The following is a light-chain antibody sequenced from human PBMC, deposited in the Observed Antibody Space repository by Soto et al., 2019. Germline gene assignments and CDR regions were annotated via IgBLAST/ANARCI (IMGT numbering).Light chain of an antibody. Sequence: DIQMTQSPSSLSASVGDRVTITCRASQSISSYFNWYQQKPGKAPKLLIYAASSLQSGVPSRFSGSESGTEFTLTISSLQPEDFATYYCQQLNSYPFTFGQGTRLEIK. CDR2: AAS. V-gene: IGKV1-39*01. CDR1: QSISSY. CDR3: QQLNSYPFT. J-gene: IGKJ5*01.